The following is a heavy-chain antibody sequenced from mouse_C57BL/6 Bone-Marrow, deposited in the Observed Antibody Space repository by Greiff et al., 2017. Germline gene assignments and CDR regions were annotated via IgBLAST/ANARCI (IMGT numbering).Heavy chain of an antibody. CDR1: GFTFSNYW. V-gene: IGHV6-3*01. Sequence: EVNVVESGGGLVQPGGSMKLSCVASGFTFSNYWMNWVRQSPEKGLEWVAQIRLKSDNYATHYAESVKGRFTISRDDSKSSVYLQMNNLRAEDTGIYYCTSDYGYAMDYWGQGTSVTVSS. D-gene: IGHD2-4*01. J-gene: IGHJ4*01. CDR2: IRLKSDNYAT. CDR3: TSDYGYAMDY.